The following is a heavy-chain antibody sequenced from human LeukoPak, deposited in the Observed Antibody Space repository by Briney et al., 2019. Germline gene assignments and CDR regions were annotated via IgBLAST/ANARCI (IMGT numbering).Heavy chain of an antibody. Sequence: ASVKDSCKVSGYTLTELSMHWVRQAPGKGLEWMGGFDPEDGETIYAQKFQGRVTMTRDTSISTAYMELSRLRSDDTAVYYCARVPRVRGVHFDYWGQGTLVTVSS. D-gene: IGHD3-10*01. CDR3: ARVPRVRGVHFDY. V-gene: IGHV1-24*01. CDR2: FDPEDGET. CDR1: GYTLTELS. J-gene: IGHJ4*02.